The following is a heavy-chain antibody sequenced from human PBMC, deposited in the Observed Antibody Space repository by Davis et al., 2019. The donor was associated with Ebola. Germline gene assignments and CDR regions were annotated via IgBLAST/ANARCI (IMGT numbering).Heavy chain of an antibody. V-gene: IGHV4-61*09. J-gene: IGHJ4*02. CDR2: MYTSGST. CDR3: TRDRHDSRAYGF. D-gene: IGHD3-16*01. CDR1: GGSISSGSYY. Sequence: SETLSLTCTVSGGSISSGSYYWSWIRQPAGKGLEWIGHMYTSGSTNYNTSLKSRVTISADTSKNQFFLKLSSVTAADTATYFCTRDRHDSRAYGFWGQGQMVTVSS.